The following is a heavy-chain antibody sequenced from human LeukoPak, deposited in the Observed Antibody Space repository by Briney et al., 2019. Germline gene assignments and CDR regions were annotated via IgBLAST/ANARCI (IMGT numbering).Heavy chain of an antibody. CDR3: ARDGWFGEFTPLYYYGMDV. D-gene: IGHD3-10*01. J-gene: IGHJ6*02. Sequence: SETLSLTCTVSGGSISSYYWSWIRQPAGKGLEWIGRIYTSGSTNYNPSLKSRVTMSVDTSKNQFSLKLSSVIAADTAVYYCARDGWFGEFTPLYYYGMDVWGQGTTVTVSS. CDR2: IYTSGST. CDR1: GGSISSYY. V-gene: IGHV4-4*07.